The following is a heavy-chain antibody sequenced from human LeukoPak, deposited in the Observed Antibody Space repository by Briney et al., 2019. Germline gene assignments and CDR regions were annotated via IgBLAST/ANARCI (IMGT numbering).Heavy chain of an antibody. V-gene: IGHV1-69*05. J-gene: IGHJ4*02. CDR2: IIPIFGTA. Sequence: GASVKVSCKASGGTFSGYAISWVRQAPGQGLEWMGVIIPIFGTANYAQKFQGRVTITTDESTSTAYMELSSLRSEDTAVYYCAHTAYDILTGYYKWTEDYSGQGTLVTVSS. CDR3: AHTAYDILTGYYKWTEDY. D-gene: IGHD3-9*01. CDR1: GGTFSGYA.